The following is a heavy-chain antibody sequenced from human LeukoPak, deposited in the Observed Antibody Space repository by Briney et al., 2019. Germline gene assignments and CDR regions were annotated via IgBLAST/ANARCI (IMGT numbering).Heavy chain of an antibody. CDR3: ARLSHYYDSSGYYYVPQYYFDY. D-gene: IGHD3-22*01. Sequence: SETLSLTCTVSGGSISSSSYYWGWIRQPPGKGLEWIGSIYYSGSTYYYPSLKSRVTISVDTSKNQFPLKLSSVTAADTAVYYCARLSHYYDSSGYYYVPQYYFDYWGQGTLVTVSS. J-gene: IGHJ4*02. V-gene: IGHV4-39*01. CDR2: IYYSGST. CDR1: GGSISSSSYY.